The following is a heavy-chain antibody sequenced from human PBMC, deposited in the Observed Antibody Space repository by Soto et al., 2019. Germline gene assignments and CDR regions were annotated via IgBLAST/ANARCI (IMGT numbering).Heavy chain of an antibody. CDR1: GFTFSSYA. CDR2: ISYDGSNK. V-gene: IGHV3-30-3*01. D-gene: IGHD3-22*01. J-gene: IGHJ4*02. CDR3: ARDSAYYYDSSGYYSYFDY. Sequence: VGSLRLSCAASGFTFSSYAMHWVRQAPGKGLEWVAVISYDGSNKYYADSVKGRFTISRDNSKNTLYLQMNSLRAEDTAVYYCARDSAYYYDSSGYYSYFDYWGQGTLVTVSS.